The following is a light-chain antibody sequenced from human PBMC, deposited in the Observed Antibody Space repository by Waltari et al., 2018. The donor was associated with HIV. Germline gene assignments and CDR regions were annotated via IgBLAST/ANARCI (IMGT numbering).Light chain of an antibody. V-gene: IGLV1-47*01. Sequence: QSVLTQPPSASGTPGQTVTISCSGSSSNIGGNYVYWYQRLPGTAPKLLIYRNKQRPSGFPDRFSGSKAGTSASLAISGLRSEDEADYYCASWDDSLSGWVFGGGTKVTVL. CDR3: ASWDDSLSGWV. CDR1: SSNIGGNY. J-gene: IGLJ3*02. CDR2: RNK.